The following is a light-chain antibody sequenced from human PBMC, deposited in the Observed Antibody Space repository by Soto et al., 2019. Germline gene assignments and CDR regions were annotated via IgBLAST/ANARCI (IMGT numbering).Light chain of an antibody. J-gene: IGKJ5*01. CDR2: DAS. Sequence: EIVLTQSPATLSLSPGERATLSCRASQSVSSYLAWYQQKPGQAPRLLIYDASGRATGIPARFSGSGSGTDFTLSTSSLEPEDFAVYYCQQRSNWPITFAQGTRLEI. V-gene: IGKV3-11*01. CDR3: QQRSNWPIT. CDR1: QSVSSY.